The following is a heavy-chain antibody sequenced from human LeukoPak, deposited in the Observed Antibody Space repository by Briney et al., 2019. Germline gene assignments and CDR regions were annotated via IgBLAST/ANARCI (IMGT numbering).Heavy chain of an antibody. Sequence: SETLSLTCTVSGFSISSYYWSWLRQPAGKGLEWFGRIYTSGSTNYNPSLKSRVTMSVDTSKNHFSLKLSSVTAADTSVYYCARDSVDYDSSGLDYWGQGTLVTVSS. D-gene: IGHD3-22*01. J-gene: IGHJ4*02. CDR1: GFSISSYY. V-gene: IGHV4-4*07. CDR2: IYTSGST. CDR3: ARDSVDYDSSGLDY.